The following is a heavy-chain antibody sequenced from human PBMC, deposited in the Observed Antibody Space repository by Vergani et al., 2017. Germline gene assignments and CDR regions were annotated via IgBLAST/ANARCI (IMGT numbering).Heavy chain of an antibody. CDR1: GGTFSSYA. J-gene: IGHJ3*02. CDR2: IIPIFGTA. CDR3: ARDPHQFLEWFLGPNDAFDI. V-gene: IGHV1-69*01. Sequence: QVQLVQSGAEVKKPGSSVKVSCKASGGTFSSYAISWVRQAPGQGLEWMGGIIPIFGTANYAQKFQGRVTITADESTSTAYMELSRLRSDDTAVYYCARDPHQFLEWFLGPNDAFDIWGQGTMVTVSS. D-gene: IGHD3-3*01.